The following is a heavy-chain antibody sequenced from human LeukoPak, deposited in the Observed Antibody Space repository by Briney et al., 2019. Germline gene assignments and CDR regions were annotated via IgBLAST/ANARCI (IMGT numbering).Heavy chain of an antibody. CDR2: ISGSGGST. CDR1: GFTFSSYA. J-gene: IGHJ6*02. V-gene: IGHV3-23*01. CDR3: AKGGGTWPYYYGMDV. Sequence: GGSLRLSCAASGFTFSSYAMSWVRQAPGKGLEWVSAISGSGGSTYYAGSVKGRFTISRDNSKNTLYLQMNSLRAEDTAVYYCAKGGGTWPYYYGMDVWGQGTTVTVSS. D-gene: IGHD1-1*01.